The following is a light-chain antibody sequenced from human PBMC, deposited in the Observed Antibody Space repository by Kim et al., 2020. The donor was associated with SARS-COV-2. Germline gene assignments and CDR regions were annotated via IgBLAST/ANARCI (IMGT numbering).Light chain of an antibody. CDR2: RNS. V-gene: IGLV1-47*01. CDR1: SSNIGINY. J-gene: IGLJ3*02. CDR3: AAWDDSLSESL. Sequence: GQRVTISCSGSSSNIGINYVYWYQKLPGTAPKLLIYRNSQRPSGVPDRFSGSKSGTSASLAISGLRSEDEADYYCAAWDDSLSESLFGGGTQLTVL.